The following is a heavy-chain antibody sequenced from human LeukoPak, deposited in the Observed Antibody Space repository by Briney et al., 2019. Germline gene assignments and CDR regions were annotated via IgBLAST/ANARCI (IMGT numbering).Heavy chain of an antibody. D-gene: IGHD3-22*01. V-gene: IGHV3-23*01. CDR1: GFTFSSYA. Sequence: GGSLRLSCAASGFTFSSYAMSWVRQAPGKGLEWVSVIGGSGGSTYYADSVKGRFTISRDNSKNTLYLQMNSLRAEDTAVYYCAKENYYDSSGYYCFDYWGQGTLVTVSS. J-gene: IGHJ4*02. CDR3: AKENYYDSSGYYCFDY. CDR2: IGGSGGST.